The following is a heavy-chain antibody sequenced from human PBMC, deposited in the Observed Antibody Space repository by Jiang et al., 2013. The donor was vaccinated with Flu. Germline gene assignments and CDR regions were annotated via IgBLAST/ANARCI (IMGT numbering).Heavy chain of an antibody. J-gene: IGHJ5*02. CDR1: GGSISSSSYY. CDR2: IYYSGST. CDR3: ARATRQGGYNLRFDP. D-gene: IGHD5-24*01. V-gene: IGHV4-39*07. Sequence: PGLVKPSETLSLTCTVSGGSISSSSYYWGWIRQPPGKGLEWIGSIYYSGSTYYNPSLKSRVTISVDTSKNQFSLKLSSVTAADTAVYYCARATRQGGYNLRFDPWGQGTLVTVSS.